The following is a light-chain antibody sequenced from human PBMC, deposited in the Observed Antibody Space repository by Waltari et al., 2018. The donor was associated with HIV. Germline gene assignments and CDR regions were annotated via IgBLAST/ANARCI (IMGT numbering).Light chain of an antibody. CDR2: WAS. Sequence: DFVMTQSPASLAVSLGERATINCKSNQSLLLNFNNKTYLTWDQQKPGQSPKLLLYWASTRESGVPDRFSGSGSGTDFNLTISSLQAEDVATYYCQQCYSTPWTFGRGTKVEI. J-gene: IGKJ1*01. CDR1: QSLLLNFNNKTY. CDR3: QQCYSTPWT. V-gene: IGKV4-1*01.